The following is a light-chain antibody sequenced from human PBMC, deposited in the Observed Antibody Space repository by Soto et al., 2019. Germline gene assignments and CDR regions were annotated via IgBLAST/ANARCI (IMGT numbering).Light chain of an antibody. V-gene: IGKV3-15*01. CDR2: GAS. Sequence: EIVLTQSPAGLSLSPGERATRSCRASQSVSSNLAWYQQKPGQAPRLIIYGASIRATGIPDRFSGSGSWTEFTLTISSLQSEDFAVYYCQQYNTWPPITFGQGTRLEI. CDR3: QQYNTWPPIT. CDR1: QSVSSN. J-gene: IGKJ5*01.